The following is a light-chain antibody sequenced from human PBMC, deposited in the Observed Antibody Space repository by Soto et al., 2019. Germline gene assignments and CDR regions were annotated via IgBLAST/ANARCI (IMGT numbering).Light chain of an antibody. V-gene: IGLV2-14*01. Sequence: QSALTQPASVSGSPGQSITISCTGSSSDVGGYNYVSWYQQHPGKAPKLMIYEVSNRPSGVSNRFSGSKSANTASLTISGLQAEDEADYYCSSYTSSSSSLVFGGGTQLTVL. CDR1: SSDVGGYNY. CDR3: SSYTSSSSSLV. J-gene: IGLJ2*01. CDR2: EVS.